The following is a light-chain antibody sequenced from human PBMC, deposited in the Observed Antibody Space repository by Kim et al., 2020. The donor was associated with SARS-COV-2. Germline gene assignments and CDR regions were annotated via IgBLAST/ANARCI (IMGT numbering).Light chain of an antibody. J-gene: IGLJ2*01. CDR3: NSRDSSGNHLDVV. CDR1: SLRGVY. CDR2: GKN. Sequence: GQTVRITCQGDSLRGVYASWDQRKPGQAPVLVIYGKNDRPSGIPGRFSGSSSGNTASLTITGAQAEDEADDYCNSRDSSGNHLDVVFGGGTQLTVL. V-gene: IGLV3-19*01.